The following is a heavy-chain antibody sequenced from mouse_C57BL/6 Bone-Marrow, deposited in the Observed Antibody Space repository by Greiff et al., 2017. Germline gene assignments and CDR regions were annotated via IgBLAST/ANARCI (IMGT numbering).Heavy chain of an antibody. V-gene: IGHV1-7*01. J-gene: IGHJ4*01. CDR1: GYTFTGYW. CDR3: ARRRLLPYAMDY. D-gene: IGHD2-3*01. CDR2: INPSSGYT. Sequence: QVQLQQSGAELAKPGASVKLSCKASGYTFTGYWMHWVKQRPGQGLEWIGDINPSSGYTKYNQKFKDKATLPADKSTSTAYMQLSSLTYEDSAVYYCARRRLLPYAMDYWGQGTSGTVSS.